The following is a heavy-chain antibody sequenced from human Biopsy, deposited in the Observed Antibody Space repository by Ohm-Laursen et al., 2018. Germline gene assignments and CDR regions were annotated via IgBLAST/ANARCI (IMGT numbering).Heavy chain of an antibody. V-gene: IGHV4-59*01. CDR1: GDSISSYY. D-gene: IGHD3-22*01. J-gene: IGHJ2*01. Sequence: GTLSLTCSVSGDSISSYYWSWIRQPPGKGLQWIGYVYYTGSTDYNPSPQSRVTISVDTSKNHFSLRLRSVTPADTAIYYCARDRGYYSDRTVPGYFDLWGRGTLVTVSS. CDR3: ARDRGYYSDRTVPGYFDL. CDR2: VYYTGST.